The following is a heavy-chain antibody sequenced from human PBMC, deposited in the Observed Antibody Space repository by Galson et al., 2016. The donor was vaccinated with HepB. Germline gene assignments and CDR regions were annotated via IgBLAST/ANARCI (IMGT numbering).Heavy chain of an antibody. Sequence: SLRLSCAASGFTLSDSYVDWVRQAPGKGLEWVARPRNKANGFITDYAASVKGRFTLSRDDSQNSVYLQMNSLKTEDTAMYYCARAAGGFDLWGRGTLVTVSS. CDR2: PRNKANGFIT. J-gene: IGHJ2*01. D-gene: IGHD1-14*01. CDR3: ARAAGGFDL. CDR1: GFTLSDSY. V-gene: IGHV3-72*01.